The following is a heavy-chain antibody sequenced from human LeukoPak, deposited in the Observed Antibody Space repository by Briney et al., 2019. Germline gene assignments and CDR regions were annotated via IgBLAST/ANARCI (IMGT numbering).Heavy chain of an antibody. D-gene: IGHD3-10*01. CDR2: INHSGST. J-gene: IGHJ4*02. CDR1: GGSFSGYY. CDR3: ARGFTMVRGVTSYYFDY. V-gene: IGHV4-34*01. Sequence: PSETLSLTCAVYGGSFSGYYWSWIRQPPGKGLEWIGEINHSGSTNYNPSLKSRVTISVDTSKNQFSLKLSSVTAADTAVYFCARGFTMVRGVTSYYFDYWGQGTLVTVSS.